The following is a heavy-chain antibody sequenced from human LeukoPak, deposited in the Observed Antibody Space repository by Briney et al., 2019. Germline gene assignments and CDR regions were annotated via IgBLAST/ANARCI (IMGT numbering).Heavy chain of an antibody. V-gene: IGHV3-11*06. J-gene: IGHJ4*02. CDR2: ISGSSSHI. CDR3: ARITIFGVVIIRPGVDY. D-gene: IGHD3-3*01. CDR1: GFTFSDYY. Sequence: GGSLRLSCEASGFTFSDYYMSWIRQAPGKGLEWISYISGSSSHINYADSVKGRFTISRDNAKKSVYLQMDSLRAEDTAVYYCARITIFGVVIIRPGVDYWGQGTLVTVSS.